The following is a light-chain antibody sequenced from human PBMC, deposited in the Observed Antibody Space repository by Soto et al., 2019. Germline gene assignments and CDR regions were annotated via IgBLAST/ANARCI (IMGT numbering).Light chain of an antibody. CDR3: QQYGTSPLIT. Sequence: EIVLTQSPGILSLSPGERATLSCRAIQSVTSRFLAWYQQKPGQAPGLLIYSSSSRATGIPDRFSGSGSGTDFTLTISRLEPEDFAVYFCQQYGTSPLITFGQGTRLEIK. J-gene: IGKJ5*01. CDR1: QSVTSRF. V-gene: IGKV3-20*01. CDR2: SSS.